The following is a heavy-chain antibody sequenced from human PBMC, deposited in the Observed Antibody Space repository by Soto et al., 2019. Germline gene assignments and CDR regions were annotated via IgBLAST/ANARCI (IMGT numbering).Heavy chain of an antibody. V-gene: IGHV1-2*04. CDR2: INPNSGGT. J-gene: IGHJ4*02. CDR1: GYTFTGYY. Sequence: ASVKVSCKASGYTFTGYYMHWVRQAPGQGLEWMGWINPNSGGTNYAQKFQGWVTMTRDTSISTAYMELSRLRSDDTAVYYCARAPYYYDSSGYYPRGSFDYWGQGTLVTVSS. CDR3: ARAPYYYDSSGYYPRGSFDY. D-gene: IGHD3-22*01.